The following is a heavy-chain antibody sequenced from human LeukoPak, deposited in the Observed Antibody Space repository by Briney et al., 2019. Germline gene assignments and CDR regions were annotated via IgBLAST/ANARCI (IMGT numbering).Heavy chain of an antibody. Sequence: SVKVSCKASGGTLSSYAISWVRQAPGQGLEWMGRIIPILGIANYAQKFQGRVTITADKSTSTAYMELSSLRSEDTAVYYCARYYYDSSGYYYWGQGTLVTVSS. CDR1: GGTLSSYA. V-gene: IGHV1-69*04. CDR3: ARYYYDSSGYYY. D-gene: IGHD3-22*01. CDR2: IIPILGIA. J-gene: IGHJ4*02.